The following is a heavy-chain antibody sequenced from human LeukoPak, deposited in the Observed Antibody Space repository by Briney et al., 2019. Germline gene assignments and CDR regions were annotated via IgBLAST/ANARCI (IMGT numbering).Heavy chain of an antibody. V-gene: IGHV3-9*01. Sequence: PGGSLRLSCASCGFTFVWYVRFWVRQPPGKGLEWVSGVSWNSGTIGYADSVKGRFTISRDNAKNSLYLQMNSLRAEDTALYYCAVLHPSFYPARPDAFHIWVRGTMVTVSS. CDR1: GFTFVWYV. J-gene: IGHJ3*02. D-gene: IGHD2-8*02. CDR2: VSWNSGTI. CDR3: AVLHPSFYPARPDAFHI.